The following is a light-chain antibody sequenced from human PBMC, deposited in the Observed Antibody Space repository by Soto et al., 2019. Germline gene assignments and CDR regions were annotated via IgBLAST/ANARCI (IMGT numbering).Light chain of an antibody. CDR2: AAS. CDR1: QSISSY. J-gene: IGKJ1*01. CDR3: QQSYSTPRT. V-gene: IGKV1-39*01. Sequence: DIPMTQSPSSLSASVGDRVTITCRASQSISSYLNWYQQRPGKAPKLLIYAASSLQSGVPSRFSGSGSGTDFTLTISSLQPEDFATYYCQQSYSTPRTFGQGTNVDIK.